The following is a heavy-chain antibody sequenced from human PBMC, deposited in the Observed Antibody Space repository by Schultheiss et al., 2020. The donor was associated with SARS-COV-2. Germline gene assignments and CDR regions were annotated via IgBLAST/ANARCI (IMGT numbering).Heavy chain of an antibody. V-gene: IGHV3-9*01. CDR1: GFTVSSNY. Sequence: GGSLRLSCAASGFTVSSNYMSWVRQAPGKGLEWVLGISWNSGSIGYADSVKGRFTISRDNAKNSLYLQMNSLRAEDTALYYCAKEGGGYCSSTSCWSWFDPWGQGTLVTVSS. CDR3: AKEGGGYCSSTSCWSWFDP. D-gene: IGHD2-2*01. J-gene: IGHJ5*02. CDR2: ISWNSGSI.